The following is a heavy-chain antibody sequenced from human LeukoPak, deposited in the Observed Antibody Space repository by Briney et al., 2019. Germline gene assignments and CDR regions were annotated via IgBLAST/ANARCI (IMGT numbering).Heavy chain of an antibody. V-gene: IGHV4-31*01. CDR1: GGSIRRGGYY. D-gene: IGHD3-3*01. Sequence: TLSLTCTVPGGSIRRGGYYWSWIGPHPGKGLEWMCYMYYSGSTYYNPSVKSPLTISLDTSKNQFSLKLSSVTAADTAVYYCARVGRGSGYSRYYYYYYMDVWGKGTTVTVSS. CDR3: ARVGRGSGYSRYYYYYYMDV. CDR2: MYYSGST. J-gene: IGHJ6*03.